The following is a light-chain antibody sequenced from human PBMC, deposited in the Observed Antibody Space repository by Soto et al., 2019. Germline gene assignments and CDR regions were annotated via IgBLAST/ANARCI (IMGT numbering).Light chain of an antibody. CDR1: SSDVGGYNY. J-gene: IGLJ1*01. CDR2: EVS. Sequence: QSALTQPASVSGSPGQSITISCTGTSSDVGGYNYVSWYQLHPGKAPKLMVYEVSYRPSGVSSRFSSSKSANTASLTISGLQAEDEADYYCSSYASSTAYVFGTGTKVTVL. V-gene: IGLV2-14*01. CDR3: SSYASSTAYV.